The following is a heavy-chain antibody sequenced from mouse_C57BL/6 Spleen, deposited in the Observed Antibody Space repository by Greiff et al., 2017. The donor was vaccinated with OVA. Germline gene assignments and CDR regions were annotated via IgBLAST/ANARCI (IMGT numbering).Heavy chain of an antibody. CDR2: IYPGDGDT. J-gene: IGHJ2*01. Sequence: VQLQQSGPELVKPGASVKISCKASGYAFSSSWMNWVKQRPGKGLEWIGRIYPGDGDTNYNGKFKGKATLTADKSSSTAYMQLSSLTSEDSAVYFCARSGDYGVGYYFDDWGQGTTLTVSS. CDR3: ARSGDYGVGYYFDD. V-gene: IGHV1-82*01. CDR1: GYAFSSSW. D-gene: IGHD2-4*01.